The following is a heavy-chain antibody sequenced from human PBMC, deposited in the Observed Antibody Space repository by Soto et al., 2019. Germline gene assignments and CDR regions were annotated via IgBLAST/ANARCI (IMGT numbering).Heavy chain of an antibody. D-gene: IGHD6-6*01. CDR2: ISSSSSYI. J-gene: IGHJ4*02. Sequence: GGSLRLSCAASGFTFSSYSMNWVRQAPGKGLEWASSISSSSSYIYYADSVKGRFTISRDNAKNSLYPQMNSLRAEDTAVYYCARYRRSSDYFDYWGQGTLVTVSS. CDR1: GFTFSSYS. CDR3: ARYRRSSDYFDY. V-gene: IGHV3-21*01.